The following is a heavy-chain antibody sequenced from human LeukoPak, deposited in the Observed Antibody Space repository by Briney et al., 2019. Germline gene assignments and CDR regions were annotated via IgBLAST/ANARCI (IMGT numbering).Heavy chain of an antibody. Sequence: PSETLSLTCAVSGGSLSSSNWGSCVRQPPGKGLEWIGEIYHSGSTNYHPSLKSRVTISVDKSKNQFSLKLSSVTAADTAVYYCARGYLEWELHFFDYWGQGTLVTGSS. CDR2: IYHSGST. CDR3: ARGYLEWELHFFDY. V-gene: IGHV4-4*02. D-gene: IGHD1-26*01. J-gene: IGHJ4*02. CDR1: GGSLSSSNW.